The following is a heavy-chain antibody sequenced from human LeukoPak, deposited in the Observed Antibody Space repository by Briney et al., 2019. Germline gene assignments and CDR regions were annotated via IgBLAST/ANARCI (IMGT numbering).Heavy chain of an antibody. CDR2: IWYDGSNK. CDR1: GFTFSSYG. CDR3: ARDPRIYYYGSGSPGSWLDP. J-gene: IGHJ5*02. D-gene: IGHD3-10*01. V-gene: IGHV3-33*01. Sequence: GGSLRLSCVASGFTFSSYGMHWVRQAPGKGLEWVAVIWYDGSNKYYADSVKGRFTISRDNSKNTLYLQMNSLRAEDTAVYYCARDPRIYYYGSGSPGSWLDPWGQGTLVTVSS.